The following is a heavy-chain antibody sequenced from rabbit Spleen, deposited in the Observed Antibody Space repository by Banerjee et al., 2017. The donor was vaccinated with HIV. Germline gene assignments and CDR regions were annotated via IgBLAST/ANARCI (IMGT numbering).Heavy chain of an antibody. J-gene: IGHJ3*01. CDR3: ARDLVTVIGWNFSL. CDR2: IYAGSSGST. CDR1: GLDFSSNYW. D-gene: IGHD1-1*01. V-gene: IGHV1S45*01. Sequence: QEQLEESGGDLVKPGASLALTCKASGLDFSSNYWICWVRQAPGKGLEWIACIYAGSSGSTYSATWAKGRFTISKTSSTKVTLQMTSLTAADTATYFCARDLVTVIGWNFSLWGQGTLVTVS.